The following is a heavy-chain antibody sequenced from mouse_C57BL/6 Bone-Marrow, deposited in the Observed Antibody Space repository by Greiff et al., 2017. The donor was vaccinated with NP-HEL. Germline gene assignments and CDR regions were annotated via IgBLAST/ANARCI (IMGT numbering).Heavy chain of an antibody. CDR1: GYTFTSYW. Sequence: QVQLQQPGAELVMPGASVKLSCKASGYTFTSYWMHWVKQRPGQGLEWIGEIDPSDSYTNYNQKFKGKSTLTVEKSSSTAYMQLSSLTSEDSAVYYCARGIYYGYDPWYFDVWGTGTTVTVSS. V-gene: IGHV1-69*01. CDR2: IDPSDSYT. J-gene: IGHJ1*03. D-gene: IGHD2-2*01. CDR3: ARGIYYGYDPWYFDV.